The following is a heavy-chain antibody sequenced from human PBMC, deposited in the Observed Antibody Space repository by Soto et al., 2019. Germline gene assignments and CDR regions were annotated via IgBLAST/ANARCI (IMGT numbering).Heavy chain of an antibody. Sequence: EVQLLESGGGLVQPGGSLRLSCAASGFPFTSYGVSWVRQAPGKGLEWVSTINTNGNRHYADSVKGRFTISRDSSESILYLDMNNLRAEDTALYYCARKLGVGHYPFRHWGQGTLVTVSS. CDR1: GFPFTSYG. CDR3: ARKLGVGHYPFRH. V-gene: IGHV3-23*01. J-gene: IGHJ4*02. D-gene: IGHD7-27*01. CDR2: INTNGNR.